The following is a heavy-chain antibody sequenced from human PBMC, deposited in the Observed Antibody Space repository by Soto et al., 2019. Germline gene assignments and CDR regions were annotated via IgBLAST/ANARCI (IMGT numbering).Heavy chain of an antibody. V-gene: IGHV3-23*01. Sequence: GGSLRLSCAASGFTFSSCAMSWVRQAPGKGLEWVSAISGSGGSTYYADSVKGRFTISRDNSKNTLYLQMNSLRAEDTAVYYCAKDQAAARLMWGYYYYGMDVWGQGTTVTVSS. CDR3: AKDQAAARLMWGYYYYGMDV. CDR2: ISGSGGST. D-gene: IGHD6-6*01. J-gene: IGHJ6*02. CDR1: GFTFSSCA.